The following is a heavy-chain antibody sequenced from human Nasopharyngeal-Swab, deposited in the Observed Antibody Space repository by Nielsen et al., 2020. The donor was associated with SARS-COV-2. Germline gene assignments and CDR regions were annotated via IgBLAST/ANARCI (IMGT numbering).Heavy chain of an antibody. J-gene: IGHJ4*02. Sequence: ASVKVSCKASGYTFTGYYMHWVRQAPGQGLEWMGRINPNSGGTSYAQKFQGRVTMTRDTSISTAYMELSRLRSDDTAVYYCARDRRVIAVAGTGLDYWGQGTLVTVSS. CDR3: ARDRRVIAVAGTGLDY. V-gene: IGHV1-2*06. CDR1: GYTFTGYY. D-gene: IGHD6-19*01. CDR2: INPNSGGT.